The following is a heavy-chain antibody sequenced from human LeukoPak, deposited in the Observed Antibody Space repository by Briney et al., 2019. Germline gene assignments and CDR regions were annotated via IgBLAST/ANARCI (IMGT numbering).Heavy chain of an antibody. J-gene: IGHJ4*02. CDR3: ARVRFWSGYATLYYFDY. CDR1: GYSISSGYY. CDR2: IYHSGST. Sequence: SETLSLTCAVSGYSISSGYYWGWIRQPPGKGLEWIGSIYHSGSTYYNPSLKSRVTLSVDTSNNQFSLKLSSVTAADTAVYYCARVRFWSGYATLYYFDYWGQGTLVTVSS. V-gene: IGHV4-38-2*01. D-gene: IGHD3-3*01.